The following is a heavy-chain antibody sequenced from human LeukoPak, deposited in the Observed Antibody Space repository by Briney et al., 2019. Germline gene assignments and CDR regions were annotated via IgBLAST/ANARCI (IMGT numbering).Heavy chain of an antibody. CDR2: IYYSGST. Sequence: PETLSLTCTVSGGSISSYYWSWIRQPPGKGLEWIGYIYYSGSTNYNPSLKSRVTISVDTSKNQFSLKLSSVTAADTAVYYCARERQIEVIYTYYYYYMDVWGKGTTVTISS. CDR1: GGSISSYY. V-gene: IGHV4-59*01. D-gene: IGHD2-21*01. J-gene: IGHJ6*03. CDR3: ARERQIEVIYTYYYYYMDV.